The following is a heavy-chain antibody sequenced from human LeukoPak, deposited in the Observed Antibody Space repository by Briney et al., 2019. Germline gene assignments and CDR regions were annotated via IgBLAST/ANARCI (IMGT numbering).Heavy chain of an antibody. CDR1: GFPFSSYA. Sequence: GSLRLSCAGSGFPFSSYAMSWVRQAPGKGLEWVSAISDTGATTYDADSVKGRFTISRDNSRSTLYLQMNSLRAEDTALYYCAKDTSIGRYCTNGVCSPFDYWGQGTLVTVSS. CDR3: AKDTSIGRYCTNGVCSPFDY. D-gene: IGHD2-8*01. CDR2: ISDTGATT. J-gene: IGHJ4*02. V-gene: IGHV3-23*01.